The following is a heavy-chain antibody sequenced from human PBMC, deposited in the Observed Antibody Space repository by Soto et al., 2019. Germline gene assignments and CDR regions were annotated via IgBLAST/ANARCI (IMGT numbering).Heavy chain of an antibody. V-gene: IGHV3-30*18. CDR3: AKPRSSWEWPPFDP. D-gene: IGHD2-2*01. Sequence: QVKLVESGGGVVQTGKSLRLSCETSGFTLRSYGMHWVRQAPGKGLEWVAAVKSDGSSQFYSDAVRGRFFISRDNSKNRVYLQMNNLRVNDTGVYYCAKPRSSWEWPPFDPWGRGTLVTVSP. CDR2: VKSDGSSQ. CDR1: GFTLRSYG. J-gene: IGHJ5*02.